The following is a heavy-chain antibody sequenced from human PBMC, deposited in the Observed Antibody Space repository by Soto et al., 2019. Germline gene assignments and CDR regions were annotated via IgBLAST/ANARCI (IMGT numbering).Heavy chain of an antibody. V-gene: IGHV3-48*02. D-gene: IGHD3-10*01. CDR2: ISRSSSDI. CDR3: ARYGSGSNLRDPFDH. J-gene: IGHJ4*02. Sequence: EVQLAESGGGLVQPGGSLRLSCVASGFSFSDYSMNWVRQAPGKGLEWVSYISRSSSDIYYVDSVKGRFTISRDNDKNSLHLQMNSLRDEDTAMYYCARYGSGSNLRDPFDHWGQGTLVTVSS. CDR1: GFSFSDYS.